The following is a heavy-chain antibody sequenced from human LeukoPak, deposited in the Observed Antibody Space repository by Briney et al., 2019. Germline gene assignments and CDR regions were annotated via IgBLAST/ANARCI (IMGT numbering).Heavy chain of an antibody. CDR2: ISGTSIYI. CDR1: GFTLSSYS. J-gene: IGHJ4*02. CDR3: ARENPPDY. Sequence: GGSLRLSCAASGFTLSSYSMNWVCQAPGKGLEWVSSISGTSIYIYYADSVKGRFTISRDNAKNPLYLQMNSLRAEDTAVYYCARENPPDYWGQGTLVTVSS. V-gene: IGHV3-21*01.